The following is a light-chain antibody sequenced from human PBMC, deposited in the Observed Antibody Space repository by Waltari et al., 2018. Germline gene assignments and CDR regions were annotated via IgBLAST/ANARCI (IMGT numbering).Light chain of an antibody. J-gene: IGLJ2*01. CDR1: SSDIGRYNY. V-gene: IGLV2-11*01. Sequence: QAALTQPPSVSGSPGQSVTISCTGTSSDIGRYNYVSWYQQYPGKAPKFMIYDVSKRPSGVSDRFSGSKSGNTASLTISGLQAEDEADYYCSSYAGSNTWVFGGGTRLTVL. CDR3: SSYAGSNTWV. CDR2: DVS.